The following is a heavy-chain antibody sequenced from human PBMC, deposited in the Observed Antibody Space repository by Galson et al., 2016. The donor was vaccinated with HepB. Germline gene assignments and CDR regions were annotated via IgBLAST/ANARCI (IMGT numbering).Heavy chain of an antibody. D-gene: IGHD6-13*01. Sequence: SETLSLTCAVSGGSLSTNNWWSWVRQPPGKGLEWIGQIHHTGLSYFNPSLTSRVTMSVDKSSNQFSLKLSSVTAADTAVYYCAREAPADYFDYWGRGTLVTVSS. CDR1: GGSLSTNNW. CDR2: IHHTGLS. CDR3: AREAPADYFDY. V-gene: IGHV4-4*02. J-gene: IGHJ4*02.